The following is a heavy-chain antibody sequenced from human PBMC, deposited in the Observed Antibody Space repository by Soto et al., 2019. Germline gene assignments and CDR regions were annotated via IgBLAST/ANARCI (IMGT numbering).Heavy chain of an antibody. CDR3: ARGPGGPDGPGDY. CDR2: INAGNGNT. D-gene: IGHD2-15*01. V-gene: IGHV1-3*01. Sequence: QVQLVQSGAEVKKPGASVKVSCKASGYTFTSYAMHWVRQASGQRPEWMGWINAGNGNTKYSQKFQGRVTITRDTSASTAYMELSSLRSEDTAVYYCARGPGGPDGPGDYWGQGTLVTVSS. J-gene: IGHJ4*02. CDR1: GYTFTSYA.